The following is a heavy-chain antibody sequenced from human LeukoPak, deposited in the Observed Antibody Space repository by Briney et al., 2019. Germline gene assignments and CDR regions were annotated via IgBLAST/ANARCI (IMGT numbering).Heavy chain of an antibody. V-gene: IGHV1-18*01. Sequence: GASVKVSFKASGYAFTSYGISWVRQAPGQGLEWMGWISAYNGNTNYAQKLQGRVTMTTDTSTSTAYMELRSLRSDDTAVYYCARDHPRTYYDILTGGRAWFDPWGQGTLVTVSS. J-gene: IGHJ5*02. CDR1: GYAFTSYG. D-gene: IGHD3-9*01. CDR3: ARDHPRTYYDILTGGRAWFDP. CDR2: ISAYNGNT.